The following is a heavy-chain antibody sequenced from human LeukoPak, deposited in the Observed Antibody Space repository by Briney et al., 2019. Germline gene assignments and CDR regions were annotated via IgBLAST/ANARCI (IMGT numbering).Heavy chain of an antibody. CDR3: ARDMTYYYYVVDV. Sequence: GGSLRLSCEGSAFIFSGHWMNWVRQTPGKGLEWVASIKEDGSVRQYVDSVKGRFSISRDNTKGSLFLQLNSLRAEDTAVYYCARDMTYYYYVVDVWGQGTTVTVSS. D-gene: IGHD3-16*01. CDR1: AFIFSGHW. V-gene: IGHV3-7*03. CDR2: IKEDGSVR. J-gene: IGHJ6*02.